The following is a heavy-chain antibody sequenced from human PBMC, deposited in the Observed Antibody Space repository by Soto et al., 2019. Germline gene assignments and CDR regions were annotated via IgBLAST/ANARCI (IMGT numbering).Heavy chain of an antibody. D-gene: IGHD2-2*01. J-gene: IGHJ4*02. Sequence: QVQLVQSGAEVKKPGSSVKVSCKASGGTFSSYTISWVRQAPGQGLEWMGRIIPILGIANYAQKFQGRVTITADKSTSTAYMELSSLRSEDTAVYYCAGLLHQYQLPSDYWGQGTLVTVSS. V-gene: IGHV1-69*02. CDR2: IIPILGIA. CDR1: GGTFSSYT. CDR3: AGLLHQYQLPSDY.